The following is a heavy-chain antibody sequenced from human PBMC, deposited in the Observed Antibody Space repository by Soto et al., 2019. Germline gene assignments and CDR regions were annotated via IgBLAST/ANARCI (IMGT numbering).Heavy chain of an antibody. CDR1: GFTFVDYA. V-gene: IGHV3-49*03. Sequence: GGSLRLSCTTSGFTFVDYAMSWFRQAPGKGLEWVGSIRSKKYGGTTAYAASVRGRFTISRDDSRSIAYLQMNSLETEDTAVYYCTRNRRLTIFGGYYFEYCGHGTLVTVSS. CDR2: IRSKKYGGTT. D-gene: IGHD3-3*01. J-gene: IGHJ4*01. CDR3: TRNRRLTIFGGYYFEY.